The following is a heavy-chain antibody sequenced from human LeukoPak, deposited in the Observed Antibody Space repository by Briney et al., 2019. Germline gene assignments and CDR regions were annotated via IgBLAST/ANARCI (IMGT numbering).Heavy chain of an antibody. J-gene: IGHJ3*02. D-gene: IGHD3-22*01. CDR2: INHSGST. CDR3: AATYYYDSSGAFDI. V-gene: IGHV4-34*01. CDR1: GGSFSGYY. Sequence: PSETLSLTCAVYGGSFSGYYWSWIRQPPGKGLEWIGEINHSGSTNYNPSLKSRVTISVDTSKNQFSLKLSSVTAADTAVYYCAATYYYDSSGAFDIWGQGTMVTVSS.